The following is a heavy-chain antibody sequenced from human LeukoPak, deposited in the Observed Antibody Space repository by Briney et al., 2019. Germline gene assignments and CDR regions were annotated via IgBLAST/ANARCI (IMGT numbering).Heavy chain of an antibody. CDR2: IKQDGSEK. CDR3: ARSTLRFLEWDESYYYMDV. Sequence: GGPLRLSCAASGFTFSSYWMSWVRQAPGKGLEWVANIKQDGSEKYYVDSVKGRFTISRDNAKNSLYLQMNSLTAEDTAVYYCARSTLRFLEWDESYYYMDVWGKGTPVTVSS. J-gene: IGHJ6*03. V-gene: IGHV3-7*01. D-gene: IGHD3-3*01. CDR1: GFTFSSYW.